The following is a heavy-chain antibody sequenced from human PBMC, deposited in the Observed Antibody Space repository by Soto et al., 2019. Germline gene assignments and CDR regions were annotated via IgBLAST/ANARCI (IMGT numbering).Heavy chain of an antibody. J-gene: IGHJ5*02. D-gene: IGHD3-16*01. V-gene: IGHV1-8*01. CDR1: GYTFTNYD. CDR2: MNHDSGNT. CDR3: SRGRFRRTWFDP. Sequence: QVQLVQSGAEVKKPGASVKVSCKASGYTFTNYDIHWVRQATGQGREWMGWMNHDSGNTGQSKQFQGRVTMTRDTSISTAYMEMSSLRSEDTAVYYCSRGRFRRTWFDPWGHGTLVTVSS.